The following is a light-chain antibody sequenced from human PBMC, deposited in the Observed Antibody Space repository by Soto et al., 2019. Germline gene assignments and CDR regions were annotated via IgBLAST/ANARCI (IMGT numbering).Light chain of an antibody. Sequence: DIQMTQSPSSVSASVGDRVTITCRASQGISTWLDWYQQKPGKAPKFLIYAASNLQGGVPSRFSGSGSGTDFTLTITSLQPEDFATYYCQQANSFPITFGQGIRLEIK. CDR1: QGISTW. CDR2: AAS. CDR3: QQANSFPIT. V-gene: IGKV1-12*01. J-gene: IGKJ5*01.